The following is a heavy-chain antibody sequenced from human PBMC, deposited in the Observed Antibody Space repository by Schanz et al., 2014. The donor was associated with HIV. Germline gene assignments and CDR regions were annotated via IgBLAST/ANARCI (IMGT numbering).Heavy chain of an antibody. V-gene: IGHV3-30*03. Sequence: VQLLESGGGLEQPGGSLRLSCTTSGFIFSDHFMGWVRQAPGKGLEWVAVISYDGTKKHYADSVKGRFTISRDNSKNTVYLQMNSLRAEDTAVYYCVMGTTVGNSFDSWGQGTLVTVSS. CDR3: VMGTTVGNSFDS. D-gene: IGHD4-17*01. J-gene: IGHJ4*02. CDR1: GFIFSDHF. CDR2: ISYDGTKK.